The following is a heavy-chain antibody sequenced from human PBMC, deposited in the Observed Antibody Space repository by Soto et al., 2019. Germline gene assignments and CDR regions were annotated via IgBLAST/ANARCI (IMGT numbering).Heavy chain of an antibody. J-gene: IGHJ2*01. CDR3: ARGTELGIAPYWYFDL. D-gene: IGHD7-27*01. Sequence: SETQSLTCTVSGGSISSYYWSWIRQPPGKGLEWIGYIYYSGITNYNPSRKSRVTISVDTSKNQFSLKLSSVTAADTDVYYCARGTELGIAPYWYFDLWGRGTLVTVSS. CDR1: GGSISSYY. V-gene: IGHV4-59*01. CDR2: IYYSGIT.